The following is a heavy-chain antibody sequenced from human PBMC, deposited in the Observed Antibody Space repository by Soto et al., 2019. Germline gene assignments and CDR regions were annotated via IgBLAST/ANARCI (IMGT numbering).Heavy chain of an antibody. J-gene: IGHJ5*02. V-gene: IGHV3-15*01. CDR3: TACSSGWYQGGFDP. Sequence: GGSLRLSCSASGFTFTNAWMSWVRQAPGKGQEWVGRIKSKTDGGTTDYAAPVKGRFTISREDSKNTLYLQMNSLKTEDTAVYYCTACSSGWYQGGFDPWGQGCL. CDR2: IKSKTDGGTT. CDR1: GFTFTNAW. D-gene: IGHD6-13*01.